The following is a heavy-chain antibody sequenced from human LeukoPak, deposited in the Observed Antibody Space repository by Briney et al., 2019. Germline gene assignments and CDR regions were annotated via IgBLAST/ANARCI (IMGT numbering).Heavy chain of an antibody. Sequence: SGGSLRLSCTASGFTFGDYAMSWFRQAPGKGLEWVSVIYSGGSTYYADSVKGRFTISSDNSKNTLYLQMNSLRAEDTAVYYCARRDYWGQGTLVTVSS. CDR1: GFTFGDYA. CDR2: IYSGGST. CDR3: ARRDY. J-gene: IGHJ4*02. V-gene: IGHV3-53*01.